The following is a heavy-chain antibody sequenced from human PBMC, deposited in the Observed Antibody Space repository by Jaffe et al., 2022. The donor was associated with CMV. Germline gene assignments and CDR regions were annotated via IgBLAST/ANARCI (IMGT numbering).Heavy chain of an antibody. CDR2: IYYSGST. CDR3: ARRSWGGGNSGTFDY. J-gene: IGHJ4*02. CDR1: GGSISSSSYY. V-gene: IGHV4-39*01. Sequence: QLQLQESGPGLVKPSETLSLTCTVSGGSISSSSYYWGWIRQPPGKGLEWIGSIYYSGSTYYNPSLKSRVTISVDTSKNQFSLKLSSVTAADTAVYYCARRSWGGGNSGTFDYWGQGTLVTVSS. D-gene: IGHD2-21*02.